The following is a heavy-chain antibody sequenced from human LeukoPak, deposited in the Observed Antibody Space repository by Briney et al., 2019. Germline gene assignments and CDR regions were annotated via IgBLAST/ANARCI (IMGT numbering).Heavy chain of an antibody. Sequence: PGGSPRLSCAASGFTFSSYWMSWVRQAPGKGLEWVANIKQDGSEKYYVDSVKGRFTISRDNAKNSLYLQMNSLRAEDTAVYYCARDRHGDYSGVAFDIWGQGTMVTVSS. CDR1: GFTFSSYW. V-gene: IGHV3-7*01. CDR2: IKQDGSEK. CDR3: ARDRHGDYSGVAFDI. J-gene: IGHJ3*02. D-gene: IGHD4-17*01.